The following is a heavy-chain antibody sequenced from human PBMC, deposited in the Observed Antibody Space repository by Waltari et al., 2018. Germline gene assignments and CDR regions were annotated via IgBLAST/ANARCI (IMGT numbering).Heavy chain of an antibody. CDR2: IRYDGTNQ. V-gene: IGHV3-33*01. D-gene: IGHD3-3*01. CDR1: GFTCSRHG. Sequence: QVQLVESGGGVVQPGGSLRLSCAASGFTCSRHGFHWVRQAPGKGLEWVAVIRYDGTNQYYADFVKGRFTISRDDSKNTLYLQMTSLRAEDTALYYCAREYDVYPDTWGQGTLVTVSS. CDR3: AREYDVYPDT. J-gene: IGHJ5*02.